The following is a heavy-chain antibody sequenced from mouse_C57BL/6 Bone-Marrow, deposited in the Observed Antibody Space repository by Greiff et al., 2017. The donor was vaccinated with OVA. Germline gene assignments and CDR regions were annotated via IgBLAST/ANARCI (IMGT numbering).Heavy chain of an antibody. J-gene: IGHJ3*01. CDR3: AMDYYDNDGFAY. CDR2: IDPSDSCT. V-gene: IGHV1-69*01. D-gene: IGHD2-4*01. CDR1: GYTFTSYW. Sequence: QVQLQQPGAELVMPGASVKLSCKASGYTFTSYWMPWVKQRPGQGLEWIGEIDPSDSCTNYNQNFKGKSTLPVDKSSSTAYMQLISLASEDSAVYCGAMDYYDNDGFAYWGQGALVTVSA.